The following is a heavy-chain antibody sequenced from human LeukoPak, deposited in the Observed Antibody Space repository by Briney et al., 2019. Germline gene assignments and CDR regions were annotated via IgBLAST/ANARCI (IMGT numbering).Heavy chain of an antibody. V-gene: IGHV4-34*01. Sequence: SETLSLTCAVYGGSFSGYYWSWIRQPPGKGLEWIGEINHSGSTNYNPSLKSRVTISVDTSKNQFSLKLSSVTAADTAVYYCAREGYSAKRSLDYWGQGTLVTVSS. D-gene: IGHD5-12*01. CDR1: GGSFSGYY. CDR2: INHSGST. J-gene: IGHJ4*02. CDR3: AREGYSAKRSLDY.